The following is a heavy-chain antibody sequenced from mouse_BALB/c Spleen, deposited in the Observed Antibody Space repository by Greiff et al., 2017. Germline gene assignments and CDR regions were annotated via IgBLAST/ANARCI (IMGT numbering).Heavy chain of an antibody. V-gene: IGHV1-4*01. D-gene: IGHD2-1*01. J-gene: IGHJ4*01. CDR3: ARSNYGNSYAMDY. CDR1: GYTFTSYT. CDR2: INPSSGYT. Sequence: QVQLQQSGAELARPGASVKMSCKASGYTFTSYTMHWVKQRPGQGLEWIGYINPSSGYTNYNQKFKDKATLTADKSSSTAYMQLSSLTSEDSAVYYCARSNYGNSYAMDYWGQGTSVTVSA.